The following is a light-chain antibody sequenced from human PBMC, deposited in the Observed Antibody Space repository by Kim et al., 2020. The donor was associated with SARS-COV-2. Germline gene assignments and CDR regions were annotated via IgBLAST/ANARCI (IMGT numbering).Light chain of an antibody. CDR1: QSVSSSY. Sequence: PGERVTLSCRASQSVSSSYLTWYQQKPGQAPRLLIYGASTRATSIPARFSGSGSGTDFTLTISNLQPEDFAVYYCQQDYNLPFTFGPGTKVD. V-gene: IGKV3D-7*01. J-gene: IGKJ3*01. CDR3: QQDYNLPFT. CDR2: GAS.